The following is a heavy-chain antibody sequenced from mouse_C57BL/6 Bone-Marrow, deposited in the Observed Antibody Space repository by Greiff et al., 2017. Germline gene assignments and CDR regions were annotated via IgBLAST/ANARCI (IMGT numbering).Heavy chain of an antibody. Sequence: EVMLVESGEGLVKPGGSLKLSCAASGFTFSSYAMSWVRQTPEKRLEWVAYISSGGDYIYYADTVKGRFTISRDNARNTLYLQMSSLKSEDTAMYYCTNSNYVYWYFDVWGTGTTVTVSS. CDR2: ISSGGDYI. J-gene: IGHJ1*03. D-gene: IGHD2-5*01. CDR3: TNSNYVYWYFDV. CDR1: GFTFSSYA. V-gene: IGHV5-9-1*02.